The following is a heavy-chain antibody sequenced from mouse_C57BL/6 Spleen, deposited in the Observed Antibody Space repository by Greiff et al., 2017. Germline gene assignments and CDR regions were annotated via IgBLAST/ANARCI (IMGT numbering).Heavy chain of an antibody. CDR3: APYYGSFFAY. CDR2: IDPEDGET. J-gene: IGHJ3*01. CDR1: GFNIKDYY. V-gene: IGHV14-2*01. Sequence: VQLQQSGAELVKPGASVKLSCTASGFNIKDYYMHWVKQRTEQGLEWIGRIDPEDGETKYAPKLQGKATITADTSTNPAYLQLSSLTSDATAVYYCAPYYGSFFAYWGQGTLVTVSA. D-gene: IGHD1-1*01.